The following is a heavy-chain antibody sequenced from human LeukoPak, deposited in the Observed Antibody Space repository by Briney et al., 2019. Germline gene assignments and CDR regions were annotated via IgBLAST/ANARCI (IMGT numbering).Heavy chain of an antibody. V-gene: IGHV3-30*03. CDR1: GFTFSSYG. CDR2: ISYDGSNK. Sequence: GGSLRLSCAASGFTFSSYGMHWVRQAPGKGLEWVAVISYDGSNKYYADSVKGRFTISRDNYKNTLYLQMNSLRAEDTAVYYCSSDGGKNFDYWGQGTLVTVSS. D-gene: IGHD4-23*01. CDR3: SSDGGKNFDY. J-gene: IGHJ4*02.